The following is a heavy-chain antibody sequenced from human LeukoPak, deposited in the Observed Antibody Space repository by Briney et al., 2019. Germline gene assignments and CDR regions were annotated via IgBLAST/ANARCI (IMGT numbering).Heavy chain of an antibody. CDR3: ARPYEPYYYYGLDV. D-gene: IGHD5-12*01. V-gene: IGHV7-4-1*02. J-gene: IGHJ6*02. CDR1: RYTFTSYA. CDR2: INTNTGNP. Sequence: ASVKVSCKASRYTFTSYAMNWVRQAPGQGLEWMGWINTNTGNPTYAQGFTGRFVFSLDTSVSTAYLQISSLKAEDTAVYYCARPYEPYYYYGLDVWGQGTTVTVSS.